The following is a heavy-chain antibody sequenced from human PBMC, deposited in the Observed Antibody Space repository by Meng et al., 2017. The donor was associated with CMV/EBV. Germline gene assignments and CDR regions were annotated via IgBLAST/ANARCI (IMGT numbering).Heavy chain of an antibody. D-gene: IGHD2-2*01. CDR3: ARDKRYCSSTSCYRVYYGMDV. CDR1: GFTFSSYS. Sequence: GGSLRLSCAASGFTFSSYSMNWVRQGPGKGLEWVSSSSSSSSYIYYTDSVKGRFTISRDNAKNSLYLQMNSLRAEDTAVYYCARDKRYCSSTSCYRVYYGMDVWGQGTTVTVSS. CDR2: SSSSSSYI. J-gene: IGHJ6*02. V-gene: IGHV3-21*01.